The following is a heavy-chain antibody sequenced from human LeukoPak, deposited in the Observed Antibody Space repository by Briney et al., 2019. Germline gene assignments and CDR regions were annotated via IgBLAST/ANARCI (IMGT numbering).Heavy chain of an antibody. CDR2: IRYDGSNK. CDR3: ASAHRRLFDI. V-gene: IGHV3-30*02. J-gene: IGHJ3*02. Sequence: GGSLRLSCAASGFTFSSYGMHWVRLAPGKGLEWVAFIRYDGSNKYYADSVKGRFTISRDNSKNTLYLQMNSLRAEDTAVYYCASAHRRLFDIWGQGTLVTVSS. CDR1: GFTFSSYG.